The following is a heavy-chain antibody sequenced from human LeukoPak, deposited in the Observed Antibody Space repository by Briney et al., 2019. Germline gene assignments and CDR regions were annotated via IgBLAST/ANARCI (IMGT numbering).Heavy chain of an antibody. V-gene: IGHV3-21*01. CDR2: ITSSSSYI. CDR3: ARDAPDDDGDYVPPPPQYFQH. CDR1: GFTFSIYS. J-gene: IGHJ1*01. Sequence: GGSLRLSCAASGFTFSIYSMNWVRQAPGKGLEWVSSITSSSSYIYYADSVKGRFTISRDNAKNSLYLQMNSLRAEDTAVYYGARDAPDDDGDYVPPPPQYFQHWGQGTLVTVSS. D-gene: IGHD4-17*01.